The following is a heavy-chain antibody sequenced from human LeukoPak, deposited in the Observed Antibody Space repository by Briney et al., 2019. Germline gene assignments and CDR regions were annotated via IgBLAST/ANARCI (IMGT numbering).Heavy chain of an antibody. CDR2: ISSSSSYI. CDR3: ARDFVTMIVVN. D-gene: IGHD3-22*01. V-gene: IGHV3-21*01. J-gene: IGHJ4*02. Sequence: XGSLRLSCAASGFTFSSYSMNWVRQAPGKGLEWVSSISSSSSYIYYADSVKGRFTISRDNAKNSLYLQMNSLRAEDTAVYYCARDFVTMIVVNWGQGTLVTVSS. CDR1: GFTFSSYS.